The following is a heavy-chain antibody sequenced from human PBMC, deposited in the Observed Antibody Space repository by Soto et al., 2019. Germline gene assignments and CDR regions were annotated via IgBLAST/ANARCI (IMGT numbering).Heavy chain of an antibody. CDR1: GGSFSAYY. Sequence: QVQLQQWGAGLLKPSETLSLTCAVYGGSFSAYYWSWIRQPPGKGLEWIGVINHSGITNYNPSLKRRVTLSVDTSKNQFSLQLSSVTAADTAVYYCARGMGYCSSISCPKYFQHWDQGTLVTVSS. CDR2: INHSGIT. D-gene: IGHD2-2*01. J-gene: IGHJ1*01. V-gene: IGHV4-34*01. CDR3: ARGMGYCSSISCPKYFQH.